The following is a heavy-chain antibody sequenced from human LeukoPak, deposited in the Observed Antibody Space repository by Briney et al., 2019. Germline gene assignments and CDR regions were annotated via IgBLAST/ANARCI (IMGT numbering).Heavy chain of an antibody. D-gene: IGHD3-3*01. J-gene: IGHJ4*02. Sequence: GGSLRLSCAASGFTFSDYYMSWIRQAPGKGLEWVSYISSSGSTIYYADSVKGRFTISRDNAKNSLYLQMNSLRAEDTAVYYCARGPDYDFWSGYSNYFDYWGQGTLVTVSS. CDR2: ISSSGSTI. CDR1: GFTFSDYY. CDR3: ARGPDYDFWSGYSNYFDY. V-gene: IGHV3-11*04.